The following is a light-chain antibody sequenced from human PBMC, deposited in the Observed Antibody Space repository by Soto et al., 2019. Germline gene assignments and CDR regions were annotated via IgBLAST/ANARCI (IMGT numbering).Light chain of an antibody. Sequence: EIVMTQSPDTLSVSPGEGATLSWRASQSLSSNLAWYQQKPGQAPRLLIYGASTRATGIPDRFSGSGSGTDFTLTISRLEPEDSAVYYCQQYGSSPTWTFGQGTKVDIK. CDR3: QQYGSSPTWT. V-gene: IGKV3-20*01. CDR1: QSLSSN. CDR2: GAS. J-gene: IGKJ1*01.